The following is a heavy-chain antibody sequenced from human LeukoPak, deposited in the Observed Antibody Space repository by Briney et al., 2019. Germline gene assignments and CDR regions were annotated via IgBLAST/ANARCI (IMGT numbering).Heavy chain of an antibody. Sequence: VKVSCKASGYTFDSYGISWVRQAPGQGLELMGWISVYNGYTDTAQKLQGRLTMTTDASTSTAYMELTNLRSDDTAVYYCARRAARPYYFDNWGQGTLVTVSS. D-gene: IGHD6-6*01. J-gene: IGHJ4*02. CDR3: ARRAARPYYFDN. V-gene: IGHV1-18*01. CDR2: ISVYNGYT. CDR1: GYTFDSYG.